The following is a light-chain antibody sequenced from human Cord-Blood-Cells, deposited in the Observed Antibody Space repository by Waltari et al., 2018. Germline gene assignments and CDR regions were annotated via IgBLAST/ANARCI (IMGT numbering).Light chain of an antibody. J-gene: IGKJ2*01. Sequence: DIQMTQSPSSLSASVGDRVTITCRESQSISSYLNWYQQKPGKSPKLLIYAASSLQSWVPSRFSGSVSGTDFTLTISSLQPEDFATYYCQQSYSTPYTFGQGTKLEIK. CDR1: QSISSY. V-gene: IGKV1-39*01. CDR2: AAS. CDR3: QQSYSTPYT.